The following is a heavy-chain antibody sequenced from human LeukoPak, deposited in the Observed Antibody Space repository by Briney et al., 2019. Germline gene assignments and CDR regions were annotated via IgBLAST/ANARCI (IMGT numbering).Heavy chain of an antibody. CDR3: ARDGYNYFDF. CDR2: ISSNGNTV. CDR1: GFTFRNYY. V-gene: IGHV3-11*01. D-gene: IGHD5-24*01. J-gene: IGHJ4*02. Sequence: PGGSLRLSCAASGFTFRNYYMIWIRQAPGKGLEWLSYISSNGNTVYYADSVRSRFTVSRDNVKNSLFVEMNSLRVEDTAVYYCARDGYNYFDFWGQGTLVTVSS.